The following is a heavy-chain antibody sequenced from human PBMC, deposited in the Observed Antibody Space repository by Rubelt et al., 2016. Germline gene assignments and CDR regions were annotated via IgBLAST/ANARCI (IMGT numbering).Heavy chain of an antibody. V-gene: IGHV4-34*02. Sequence: QVQLQQWGAGLLKPSETLSLTCAVYGGSFSGYYWSRIRQPPGKGLEWIGEINPSGSTNYNPSLKSQVTISVDTSSDRFALKRSPVTAADTAVYYGAREGLSVGDYYYYYGMDVWGQGTTVTVSS. CDR3: AREGLSVGDYYYYYGMDV. CDR1: GGSFSGYY. J-gene: IGHJ6*02. D-gene: IGHD3-16*01. CDR2: INPSGST.